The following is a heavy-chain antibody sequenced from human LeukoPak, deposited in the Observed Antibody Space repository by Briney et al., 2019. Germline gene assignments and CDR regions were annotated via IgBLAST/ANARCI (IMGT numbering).Heavy chain of an antibody. Sequence: SGPTLVKPTHTLTLTCTFSGFSLSATGVGVGWIRQPPGKALECLALIYWNDDKSYSPSLKSRITITKDTSKNQVVLTMTNMDPVDTATYYCAHRARVDNSLGDNWFDPWGQGTLVTVSS. V-gene: IGHV2-5*01. J-gene: IGHJ5*02. CDR1: GFSLSATGVG. CDR3: AHRARVDNSLGDNWFDP. CDR2: IYWNDDK. D-gene: IGHD3-10*01.